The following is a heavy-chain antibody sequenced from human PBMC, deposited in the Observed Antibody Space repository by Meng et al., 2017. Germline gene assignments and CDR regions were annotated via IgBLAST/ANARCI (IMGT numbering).Heavy chain of an antibody. V-gene: IGHV3-49*04. CDR1: GFTFGDYA. D-gene: IGHD3-10*01. CDR2: IRSKAYGGTT. J-gene: IGHJ4*02. CDR3: TRDLSVRGVIPYHFDY. Sequence: GESLKISCTASGFTFGDYAMSWVRQAPGKGLEWVGFIRSKAYGGTTEYAASVKGRFTISRDDSRSIAYLQMNSLKTEDTAVYYCTRDLSVRGVIPYHFDYWGQGTLVTVSS.